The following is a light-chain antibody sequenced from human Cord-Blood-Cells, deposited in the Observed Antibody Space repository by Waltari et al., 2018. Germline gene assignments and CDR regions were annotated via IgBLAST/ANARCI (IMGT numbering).Light chain of an antibody. CDR3: CSYAGSSTYV. CDR1: RSDVGSNNL. J-gene: IGLJ1*01. V-gene: IGLV2-23*02. Sequence: QSPLTQPASVSGSPGQSITISCTGTRSDVGSNNLVSWYQQHPGKAPNLMIYEVSKRPSGVSNRFSGSKSGNTASLTISGLQAEDEADYYCCSYAGSSTYVFGTGTKVTVL. CDR2: EVS.